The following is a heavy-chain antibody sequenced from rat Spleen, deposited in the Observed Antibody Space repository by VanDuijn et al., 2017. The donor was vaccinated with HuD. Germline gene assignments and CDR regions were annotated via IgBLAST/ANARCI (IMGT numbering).Heavy chain of an antibody. D-gene: IGHD1-12*03. CDR3: AKDRPYYYDGYYHVGYYVMDA. CDR1: GFTFSSYW. CDR2: INTDGGST. J-gene: IGHJ4*01. V-gene: IGHV5-58*01. Sequence: EVQLVETGGGLVQPGRSLKLSCVASGFTFSSYWMYWIRQAPGKGLEWVSSINTDGGSTYYPDSVKGRFTISRDNAENTVYLQMNSLRSEDTATYYCAKDRPYYYDGYYHVGYYVMDAWGQGASVTVSS.